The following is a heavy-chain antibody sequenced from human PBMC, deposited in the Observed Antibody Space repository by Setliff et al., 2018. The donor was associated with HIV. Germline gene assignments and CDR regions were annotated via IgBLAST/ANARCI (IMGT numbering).Heavy chain of an antibody. CDR2: ISYDGSNK. CDR3: ARASYYYDSSGWVDY. V-gene: IGHV3-30*04. J-gene: IGHJ4*02. D-gene: IGHD3-22*01. Sequence: GGSLRLSCAASGFTFSSYAMHWVRQAPGKGLEWVAVISYDGSNKYYADSVKGRLTISRDNSKNSLYLQMNSLRAEDTAVYYCARASYYYDSSGWVDYWGQGTLVTVSS. CDR1: GFTFSSYA.